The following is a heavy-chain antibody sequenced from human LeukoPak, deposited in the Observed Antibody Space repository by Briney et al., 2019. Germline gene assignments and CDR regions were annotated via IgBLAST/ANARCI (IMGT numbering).Heavy chain of an antibody. CDR2: IFYSGST. CDR1: SGSISTSNYY. Sequence: SETLSLACTVSSGSISTSNYYWGWVRQPPGKALEWIGNIFYSGSTYYSPSLQSRVTISIETSKNQISLRLNSVTAADTAIYYCAKSGGYGLIDYWGQGTLVTVSS. CDR3: AKSGGYGLIDY. D-gene: IGHD1-26*01. V-gene: IGHV4-39*01. J-gene: IGHJ4*02.